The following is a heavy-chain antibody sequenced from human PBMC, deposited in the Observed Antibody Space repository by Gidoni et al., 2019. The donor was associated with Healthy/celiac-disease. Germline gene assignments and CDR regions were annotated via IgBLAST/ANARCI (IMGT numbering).Heavy chain of an antibody. J-gene: IGHJ4*02. CDR2: INHRGRT. CDR3: ARGPHHLRYCSGGSCSYYFDY. V-gene: IGHV4-34*01. CDR1: GGSFSGYY. D-gene: IGHD2-15*01. Sequence: QVQLQQRGAGLLKPSETLSLTCAVYGGSFSGYYCSWIRQPPGKGMEWIGEINHRGRTNYNPALKSRVTISVDTSKNQFSLKLSSVTAADTAVYYCARGPHHLRYCSGGSCSYYFDYWGQGTLVTVSS.